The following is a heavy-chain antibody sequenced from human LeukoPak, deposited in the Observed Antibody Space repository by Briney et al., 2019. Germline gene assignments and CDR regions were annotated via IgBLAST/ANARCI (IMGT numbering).Heavy chain of an antibody. V-gene: IGHV3-66*01. CDR1: GFTVSSNY. D-gene: IGHD3-9*01. CDR2: IYSGGST. J-gene: IGHJ4*02. Sequence: GGSLRLSCAASGFTVSSNYMSWVRQAPGKGLEWISFIYSGGSTYYADSVKGRFTISRDNSKNTLYLQMNSLRAEDTAVYYCVAYYDILTGYKYWGQGTLVTVSS. CDR3: VAYYDILTGYKY.